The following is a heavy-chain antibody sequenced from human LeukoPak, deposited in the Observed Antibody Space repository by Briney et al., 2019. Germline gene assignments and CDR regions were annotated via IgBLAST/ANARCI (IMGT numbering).Heavy chain of an antibody. CDR3: ARGLPTPGRGLDY. J-gene: IGHJ4*02. D-gene: IGHD2-15*01. Sequence: ASVKVSCKASGHTFTSYDINWVRQATGQGLVWMGWMNPNSGNTGYAQKFQGRVTMTRNTSISTAYMELSSLRAEDTAVYYCARGLPTPGRGLDYWGQGTLVTVSS. V-gene: IGHV1-8*01. CDR1: GHTFTSYD. CDR2: MNPNSGNT.